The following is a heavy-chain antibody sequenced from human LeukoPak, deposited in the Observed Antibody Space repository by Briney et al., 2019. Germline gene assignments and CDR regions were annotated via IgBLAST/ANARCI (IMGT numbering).Heavy chain of an antibody. CDR2: LSGDGGST. Sequence: GGSVRLSCAASGVPFDYYAMHWVRQAPGKGLEGVSILSGDGGSTYYADSVKGRFTISRDNSKNSLYLQMNSLRTEDTALYYCCTRGITMVVTRGDYWGQGTLVTVSS. CDR3: CTRGITMVVTRGDY. J-gene: IGHJ4*02. V-gene: IGHV3-43*02. CDR1: GVPFDYYA. D-gene: IGHD4/OR15-4a*01.